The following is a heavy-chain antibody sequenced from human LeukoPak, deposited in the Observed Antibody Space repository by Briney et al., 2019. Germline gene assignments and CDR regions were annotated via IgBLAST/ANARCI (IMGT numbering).Heavy chain of an antibody. J-gene: IGHJ4*02. V-gene: IGHV3-23*01. Sequence: GGSLRLSCAASGLTFSNYAMSWVRQAPGKGLEWVSVISGSGDSTSYADSVKGRFTISRDNSKNTLYMQMNSLRAEDTAVYYCTGDGVAATGTVYSGQGTLVTVSS. CDR2: ISGSGDST. CDR3: TGDGVAATGTVY. D-gene: IGHD2-15*01. CDR1: GLTFSNYA.